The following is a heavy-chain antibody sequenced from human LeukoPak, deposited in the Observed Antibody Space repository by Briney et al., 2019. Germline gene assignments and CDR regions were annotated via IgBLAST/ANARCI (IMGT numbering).Heavy chain of an antibody. J-gene: IGHJ2*01. CDR1: GFTVSSNY. CDR2: IYSGGST. V-gene: IGHV3-53*01. CDR3: ARPGGPEAGNWYFDL. Sequence: GGSLRLSCAASGFTVSSNYMSWVRQAPGKGLEWVSVIYSGGSTYYADSVKGRFTISRDNSKNTLYLQMNSLRAEDTAVYYCARPGGPEAGNWYFDLWGRGTLVTVSS. D-gene: IGHD6-13*01.